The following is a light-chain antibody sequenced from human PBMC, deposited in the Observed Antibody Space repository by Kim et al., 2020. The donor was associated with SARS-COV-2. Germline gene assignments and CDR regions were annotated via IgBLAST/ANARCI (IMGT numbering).Light chain of an antibody. CDR3: TSYTSTSTLV. CDR2: DVS. J-gene: IGLJ2*01. V-gene: IGLV2-14*03. Sequence: GQSCPTACTGTSSDVGGYIFVSWYQQQPGKAPKLILYDVSHRPSGVSNRFSGSKSGNRASLTIFGLQAEDEADYYCTSYTSTSTLVFGGGTQLTVL. CDR1: SSDVGGYIF.